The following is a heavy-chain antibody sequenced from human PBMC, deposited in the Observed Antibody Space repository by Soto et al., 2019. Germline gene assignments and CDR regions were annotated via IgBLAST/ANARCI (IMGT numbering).Heavy chain of an antibody. Sequence: GSVKVYYKAYGYPFTGYYIHLVRQAPGQGLEWMGWINPNSGGTKYAQKFQGWVSMTRDTSISTAYMELSRLRSDDTAVYYCAREGYGDSNFDYWGQGTMVTVSS. CDR1: GYPFTGYY. D-gene: IGHD4-17*01. J-gene: IGHJ4*02. CDR3: AREGYGDSNFDY. CDR2: INPNSGGT. V-gene: IGHV1-2*04.